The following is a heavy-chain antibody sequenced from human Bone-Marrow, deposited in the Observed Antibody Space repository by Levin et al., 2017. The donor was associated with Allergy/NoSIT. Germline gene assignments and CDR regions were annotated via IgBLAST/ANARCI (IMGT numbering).Heavy chain of an antibody. J-gene: IGHJ4*02. D-gene: IGHD3-3*01. CDR3: ARGILAWSRYQPMYYFDY. Sequence: GSLRLSCTVSGDSVSRDYWSWIRQPPGKGLEWIGYVYYTGGTNYNRSLKSRLTISVDVSKNQVSLNLTSVTAADTAVYYCARGILAWSRYQPMYYFDYWGQGTRVTIAS. CDR2: VYYTGGT. CDR1: GDSVSRDY. V-gene: IGHV4-59*02.